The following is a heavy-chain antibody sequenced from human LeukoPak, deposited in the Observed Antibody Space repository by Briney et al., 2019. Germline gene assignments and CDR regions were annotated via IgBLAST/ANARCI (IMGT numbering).Heavy chain of an antibody. Sequence: SETLSLTCTVSGGSLSSSSYYWGWIRQPPGKGLEWIGSIYYSGSTYYNPSLKSRVTISVDTSKNQFSLKLSSVTAADTAVYYCSRNIVGATKGDYFDYWGQGTLVTVSS. D-gene: IGHD1-26*01. V-gene: IGHV4-39*01. CDR1: GGSLSSSSYY. CDR3: SRNIVGATKGDYFDY. J-gene: IGHJ4*02. CDR2: IYYSGST.